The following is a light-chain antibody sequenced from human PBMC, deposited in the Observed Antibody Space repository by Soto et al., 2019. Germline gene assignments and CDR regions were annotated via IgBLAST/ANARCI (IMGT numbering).Light chain of an antibody. CDR2: AAS. Sequence: DIQLTQSPSFLSASVGYRFTIACRASQGVSSYLAWFQQRPGKAPKLLIYAASSVQSGVPLRFSGSGSGTDFTLTISSLQPEDFATYYCQQTHSTPVTFGQGTRLEIK. CDR3: QQTHSTPVT. J-gene: IGKJ5*01. CDR1: QGVSSY. V-gene: IGKV1-39*01.